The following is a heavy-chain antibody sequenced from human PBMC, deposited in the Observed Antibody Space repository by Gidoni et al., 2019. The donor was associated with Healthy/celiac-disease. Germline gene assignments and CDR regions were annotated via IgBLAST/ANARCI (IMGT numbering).Heavy chain of an antibody. D-gene: IGHD3-22*01. CDR1: GFTFSSSA. V-gene: IGHV3-23*01. CDR3: ANPYDSSGLLAPRSPTKKKEQSDY. CDR2: ISGSGGST. Sequence: EVQLLESGGGLVQPGGSLRLSCAASGFTFSSSAMSWVRQAPGKGLEWVSAISGSGGSTYYADSVKGRFTISRDNSKNTLYLQMNSLRAEDTAVYYCANPYDSSGLLAPRSPTKKKEQSDYWGQGTLVTVSS. J-gene: IGHJ4*02.